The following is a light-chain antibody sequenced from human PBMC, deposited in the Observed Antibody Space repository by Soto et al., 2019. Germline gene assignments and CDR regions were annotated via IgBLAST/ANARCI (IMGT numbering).Light chain of an antibody. Sequence: EIVLTQSPATLSLFPGERATLSCRASQSVSSYLVWYQQKPGQTPRVLIYETFKRATGIPARFSGSGFGTDFTLTISSLEPEDFAVYYRQQCFKWPLTFGGGTKVEMK. J-gene: IGKJ4*01. CDR3: QQCFKWPLT. CDR2: ETF. V-gene: IGKV3-11*01. CDR1: QSVSSY.